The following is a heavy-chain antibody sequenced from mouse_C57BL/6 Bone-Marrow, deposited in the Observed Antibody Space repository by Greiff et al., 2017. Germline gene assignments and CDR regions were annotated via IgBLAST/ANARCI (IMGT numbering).Heavy chain of an antibody. V-gene: IGHV14-4*01. CDR2: IDPENGDT. D-gene: IGHD1-1*01. J-gene: IGHJ3*01. Sequence: EVQVVESGAELVRPGASVKLSCTASGFNIKDDYMHWVKQRPEQGLEWIGWIDPENGDTEYASKFQGKATITADTSSNTAYLQLSSLTSEDTAVYYCTTSGSSYGFAYWGQGTLVTVSA. CDR3: TTSGSSYGFAY. CDR1: GFNIKDDY.